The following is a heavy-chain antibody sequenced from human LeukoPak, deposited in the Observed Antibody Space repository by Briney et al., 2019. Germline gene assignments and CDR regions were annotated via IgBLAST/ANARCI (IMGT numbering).Heavy chain of an antibody. CDR2: ISYDGSNK. J-gene: IGHJ4*02. CDR1: GFTFSSYA. D-gene: IGHD5-18*01. CDR3: ARLRRNGYSYGHFGY. Sequence: GRSLRLSCAASGFTFSSYAMHWVRQAPGKGLEWVAVISYDGSNKYYADSVKGRFTISRDNSKNTLYLQMNSLRAEDTAVYYCARLRRNGYSYGHFGYRGQGTLVTVSS. V-gene: IGHV3-30-3*01.